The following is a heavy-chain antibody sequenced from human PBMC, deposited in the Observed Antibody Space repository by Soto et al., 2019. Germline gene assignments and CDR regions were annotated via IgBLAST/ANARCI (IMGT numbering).Heavy chain of an antibody. J-gene: IGHJ4*02. V-gene: IGHV1-69*13. D-gene: IGHD6-13*01. CDR1: GGTFSSYA. CDR2: IIPIFGTA. CDR3: ASSRGEQQLGCFAC. Sequence: SVKVSCQASGGTFSSYAISWLRQAPGQGLEWMGGIIPIFGTANYAQKFQGRVTITADESTSTAYMELSSLRSEDTAVYYCASSRGEQQLGCFACWGQGTPVTVSS.